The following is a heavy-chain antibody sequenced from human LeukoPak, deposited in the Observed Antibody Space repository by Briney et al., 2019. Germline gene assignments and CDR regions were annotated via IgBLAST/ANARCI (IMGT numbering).Heavy chain of an antibody. CDR2: ITSRGQST. J-gene: IGHJ4*02. CDR1: GFTFSIYA. CDR3: ARDRPNYYGSDGHYYRRDGDY. D-gene: IGHD3-22*01. V-gene: IGHV3-23*01. Sequence: GGSLRLSCAASGFTFSIYAMSWVRQAPGKGLQWVSSITSRGQSTWYVDSVKGRFTITRDNSENTLYLQMHSLRAEDTAVYYCARDRPNYYGSDGHYYRRDGDYWGRGTLVSVSS.